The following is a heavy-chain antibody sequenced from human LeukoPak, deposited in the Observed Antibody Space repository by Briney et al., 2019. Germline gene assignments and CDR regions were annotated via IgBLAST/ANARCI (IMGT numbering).Heavy chain of an antibody. Sequence: PSETLSLTWTVSGGSISSSSYYWGWIRQPPGKGLEWIGSIYYSGSTYYNPSLKSRVTISVDTSKNQFSLKLSSVTAADTAVYYCARHHAGLYCSSTSCLNWFDPWGQGTLVTVSS. CDR1: GGSISSSSYY. D-gene: IGHD2-2*01. J-gene: IGHJ5*02. CDR3: ARHHAGLYCSSTSCLNWFDP. CDR2: IYYSGST. V-gene: IGHV4-39*01.